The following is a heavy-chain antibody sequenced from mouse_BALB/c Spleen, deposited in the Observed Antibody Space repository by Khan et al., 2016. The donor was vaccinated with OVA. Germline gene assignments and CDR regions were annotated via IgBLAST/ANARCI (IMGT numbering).Heavy chain of an antibody. CDR2: ILYSGST. Sequence: EVKLEESGPSLVKPSQTLSLTCSVTGDSITSGYWCWIRKFPGNKLEYMGYILYSGSTYYNPSFKSRISITRHTSQNQYYLQLNSVTTEDTATYYCARSTYRYAFAYWGQGTLVTVSA. J-gene: IGHJ3*01. V-gene: IGHV3-8*02. D-gene: IGHD2-14*01. CDR3: ARSTYRYAFAY. CDR1: GDSITSGY.